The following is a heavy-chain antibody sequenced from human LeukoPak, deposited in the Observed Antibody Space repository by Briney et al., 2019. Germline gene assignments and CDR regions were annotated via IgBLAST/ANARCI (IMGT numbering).Heavy chain of an antibody. V-gene: IGHV1-69*01. CDR3: ARDRADYYGSGSYFRPQGGFDP. Sequence: SVKVSCKASGGSFNTEGTSWVRQAPGQGLEWMGGVIPIFGRANSAENFKGRLTITADESTSTVYMVLNNLTSDDTAVYFCARDRADYYGSGSYFRPQGGFDPWGQGTLVTVSS. J-gene: IGHJ5*02. D-gene: IGHD3-10*01. CDR1: GGSFNTEG. CDR2: VIPIFGRA.